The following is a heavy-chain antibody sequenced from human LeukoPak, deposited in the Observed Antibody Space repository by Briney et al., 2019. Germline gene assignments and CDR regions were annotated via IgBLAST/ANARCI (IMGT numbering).Heavy chain of an antibody. D-gene: IGHD6-13*01. Sequence: GGSLRLSCAASGFTFSSYWMSWVRQAPGKGLEWVANIKQDGSEKYYVDSVKGRFTISRDNAKNSLYLQMNSLRAEDTAVYYCARRAKREPVPLNAFDYWGQGTLVTVSS. CDR1: GFTFSSYW. J-gene: IGHJ4*02. CDR2: IKQDGSEK. CDR3: ARRAKREPVPLNAFDY. V-gene: IGHV3-7*03.